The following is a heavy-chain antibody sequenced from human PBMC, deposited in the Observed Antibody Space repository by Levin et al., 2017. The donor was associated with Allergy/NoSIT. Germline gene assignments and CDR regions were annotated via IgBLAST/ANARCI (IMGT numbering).Heavy chain of an antibody. CDR3: AKRGEVAAAYYFDY. J-gene: IGHJ4*02. Sequence: ASVKVSCAASGFTFSSYAMSWVRQAPGKGLEWVSAISGSGGSTYYADSVKGRFTISRDNSKNTLYLQMNSLRAEDTAVYYCAKRGEVAAAYYFDYWGQGTLVTVSS. CDR1: GFTFSSYA. D-gene: IGHD6-13*01. CDR2: ISGSGGST. V-gene: IGHV3-23*01.